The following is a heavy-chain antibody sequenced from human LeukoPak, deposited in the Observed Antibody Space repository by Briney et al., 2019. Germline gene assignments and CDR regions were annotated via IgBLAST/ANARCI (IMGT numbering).Heavy chain of an antibody. V-gene: IGHV4-4*07. D-gene: IGHD2-15*01. J-gene: IGHJ5*02. CDR2: IYTSGST. CDR3: ARVGSRENWFDP. Sequence: ETLSLTCTVSGGSISSYYWSWIRQPAGKGLEWIGRIYTSGSTNYNPSLKSRVTMSVDTSKNQFSLRLSSVTAADTAVYYCARVGSRENWFDPWGQGTLVTVSS. CDR1: GGSISSYY.